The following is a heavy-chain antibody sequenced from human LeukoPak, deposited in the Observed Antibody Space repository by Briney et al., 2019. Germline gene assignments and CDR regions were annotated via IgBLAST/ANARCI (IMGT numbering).Heavy chain of an antibody. D-gene: IGHD3-10*01. CDR2: IKSKTDGGTT. J-gene: IGHJ6*03. Sequence: GGSLRLSCAASGFTFSNAWMSWVRQAPGKGLEWVGRIKSKTDGGTTDYAAPVKGRFTISRDDSKNTLYLQMNSLRAEDTAVYYCAKGFGECFVCSYYYYYMDVWGKGTTVTVSS. CDR3: AKGFGECFVCSYYYYYMDV. CDR1: GFTFSNAW. V-gene: IGHV3-15*01.